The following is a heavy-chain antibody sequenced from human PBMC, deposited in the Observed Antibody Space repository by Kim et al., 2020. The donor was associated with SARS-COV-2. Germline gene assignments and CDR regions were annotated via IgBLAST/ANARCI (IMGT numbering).Heavy chain of an antibody. CDR1: GFTFYTYG. CDR2: LSYDGSNK. CDR3: AKDPARAYALYFDY. D-gene: IGHD6-25*01. Sequence: GGSLRLSCAASGFTFYTYGMPWVRQAPGKGLEWVAVLSYDGSNKYYADSVKGRFTISRDNSKNTLYLQMNSLRAEDTAVYYCAKDPARAYALYFDYWGQGTLVTVSS. V-gene: IGHV3-30*18. J-gene: IGHJ4*02.